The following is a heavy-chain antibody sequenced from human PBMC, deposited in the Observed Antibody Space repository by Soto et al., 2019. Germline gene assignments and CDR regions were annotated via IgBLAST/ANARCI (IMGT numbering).Heavy chain of an antibody. J-gene: IGHJ5*02. CDR1: GGTFSSYT. CDR2: IIPILGIA. CDR3: ARAYCSSTSCYSFDP. Sequence: SVKVSCKASGGTFSSYTISWVRQAPGQGLEWMGRIIPILGIANYAQKFQGRVTITADKSTSTAYMELSSLRSEDTAVYYCARAYCSSTSCYSFDPWGQGTLVTVSS. D-gene: IGHD2-2*01. V-gene: IGHV1-69*02.